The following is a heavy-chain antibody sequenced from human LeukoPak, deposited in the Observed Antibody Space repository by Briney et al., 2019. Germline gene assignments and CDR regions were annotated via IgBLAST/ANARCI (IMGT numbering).Heavy chain of an antibody. CDR1: GFTFSSYE. Sequence: GGSLRLSCAASGFTFSSYEMNWVRQAPGKGLEWVSYISSSGSTIYYADSVKGRFTISRDNSKNTLYLQMNSPRAEDTAVYYCTKERRRDDILTGSFSDWGQGILVTVSS. V-gene: IGHV3-48*03. J-gene: IGHJ4*02. D-gene: IGHD3-9*01. CDR3: TKERRRDDILTGSFSD. CDR2: ISSSGSTI.